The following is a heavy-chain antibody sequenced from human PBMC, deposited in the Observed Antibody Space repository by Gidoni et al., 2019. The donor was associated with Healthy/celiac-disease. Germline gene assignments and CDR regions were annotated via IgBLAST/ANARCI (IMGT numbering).Heavy chain of an antibody. V-gene: IGHV3-53*01. CDR3: ASQPPPIYYDFWSGYYYMDV. D-gene: IGHD3-3*01. Sequence: EVQLVESGGGLIQPGGSLSLSCAASGFTVSSHYMSWVRQAPGKGLEWVSVIYSGGSTYYADSVKGRFTISRDNSKNTLYLQMNSLRAEDTAVYYCASQPPPIYYDFWSGYYYMDVWGKGTTVTVSS. CDR2: IYSGGST. J-gene: IGHJ6*03. CDR1: GFTVSSHY.